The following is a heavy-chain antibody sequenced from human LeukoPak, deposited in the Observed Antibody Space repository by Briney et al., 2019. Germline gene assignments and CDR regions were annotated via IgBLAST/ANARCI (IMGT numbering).Heavy chain of an antibody. V-gene: IGHV1-18*01. J-gene: IGHJ4*02. D-gene: IGHD1-1*01. Sequence: ASVKVSCKASGYTFTSYGINWVRQAPGQGLEWMGWISAYNGNTNDAQKLQGRVTMTIDTSTSTAYMELRSLRSDDTAVYYCARDYSGQLPTPYYFDYWGQGTLVTVSS. CDR3: ARDYSGQLPTPYYFDY. CDR2: ISAYNGNT. CDR1: GYTFTSYG.